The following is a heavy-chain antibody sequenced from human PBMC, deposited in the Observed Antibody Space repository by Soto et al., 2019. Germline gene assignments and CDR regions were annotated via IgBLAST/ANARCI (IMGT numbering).Heavy chain of an antibody. D-gene: IGHD3-16*01. CDR2: IPSDGSNK. CDR3: AKDFHPSQSYALYNWFDP. J-gene: IGHJ5*02. V-gene: IGHV3-30*18. Sequence: QVQLVESGGGVVQPGRSLRLSCAASGFTFSTYGMFWVRQPPGKGLEWVAAIPSDGSNKYYADSVKGRFTISRDNSKNTLFLQMDSLRTEDTAVYYCAKDFHPSQSYALYNWFDPWGQGTLVTVSS. CDR1: GFTFSTYG.